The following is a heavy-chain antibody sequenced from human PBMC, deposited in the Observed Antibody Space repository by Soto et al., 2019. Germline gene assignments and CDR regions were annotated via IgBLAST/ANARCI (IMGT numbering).Heavy chain of an antibody. CDR3: ARGAMVRGVYYYYGMDV. V-gene: IGHV3-30*14. Sequence: GGSLRLSCAGSGVTFRGYAVHWVRQTPGKGLEWVTVISDDGSKTYYADSVKGRFSVSRDDSTNMVFLQMSSLRSEDTAVYYCARGAMVRGVYYYYGMDVWGQGTTVTVSS. CDR2: ISDDGSKT. CDR1: GVTFRGYA. J-gene: IGHJ6*02. D-gene: IGHD3-10*01.